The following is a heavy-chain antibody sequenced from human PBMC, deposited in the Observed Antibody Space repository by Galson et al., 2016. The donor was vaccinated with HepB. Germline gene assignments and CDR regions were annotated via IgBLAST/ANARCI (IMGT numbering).Heavy chain of an antibody. Sequence: SVKVSCKASIYTFSNYGLNWVRQAPGQGLEWMGWISDYTVNKMYAQKFRDRLTMTIDTSNSTAYMELRSLRSDDTAAYYCARDDGDYDVDFGYWGQGTLGTVSS. CDR3: ARDDGDYDVDFGY. D-gene: IGHD4-17*01. V-gene: IGHV1-18*01. CDR2: ISDYTVNK. CDR1: IYTFSNYG. J-gene: IGHJ4*02.